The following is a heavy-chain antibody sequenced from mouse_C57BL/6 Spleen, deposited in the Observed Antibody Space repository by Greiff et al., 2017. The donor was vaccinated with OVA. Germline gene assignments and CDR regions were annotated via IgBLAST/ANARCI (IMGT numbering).Heavy chain of an antibody. D-gene: IGHD4-1*01. CDR1: GYTFTSYW. CDR3: ARKANWDLDY. Sequence: QVQLKQPGAELVRPGTSVKLSCKASGYTFTSYWMHWVKQRPGQGLEWIGVIDPSDSYTNYNQKFKGKATLTVDTSSSTAYMQLSSLTSEDSAVYYCARKANWDLDYWGQGTTLTVSS. J-gene: IGHJ2*01. CDR2: IDPSDSYT. V-gene: IGHV1-59*01.